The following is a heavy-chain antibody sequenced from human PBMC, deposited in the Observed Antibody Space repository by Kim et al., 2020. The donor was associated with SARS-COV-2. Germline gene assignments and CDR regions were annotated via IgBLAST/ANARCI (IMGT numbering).Heavy chain of an antibody. CDR3: ARAGKGYYGSGSYFGYYYMDV. V-gene: IGHV3-7*01. CDR2: IKQDGSEK. CDR1: GFTFSSYW. D-gene: IGHD3-10*01. Sequence: GGSLRLSCAASGFTFSSYWMSWVRQAPGKGLEWVANIKQDGSEKYYVDSVKGRFTISRDNAKNSLYLQMNSLRAEDTAVYYCARAGKGYYGSGSYFGYYYMDVWGKGTTVTVSS. J-gene: IGHJ6*03.